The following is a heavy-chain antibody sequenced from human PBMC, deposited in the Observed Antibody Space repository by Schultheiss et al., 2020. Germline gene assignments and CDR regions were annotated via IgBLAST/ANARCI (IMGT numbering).Heavy chain of an antibody. CDR1: GFTFSSYG. Sequence: GGSLRLSCAASGFTFSSYGMHWVRQAPGKGLEWVAVIWYDGSNKYYADSVKGRFTISRDNSKNTLYLQMNSLRAEDTAVYYCARDPNLYYDFWSGYYQLYYYGMDVWGQGTTVNVYS. D-gene: IGHD3-3*01. J-gene: IGHJ6*02. V-gene: IGHV3-33*01. CDR3: ARDPNLYYDFWSGYYQLYYYGMDV. CDR2: IWYDGSNK.